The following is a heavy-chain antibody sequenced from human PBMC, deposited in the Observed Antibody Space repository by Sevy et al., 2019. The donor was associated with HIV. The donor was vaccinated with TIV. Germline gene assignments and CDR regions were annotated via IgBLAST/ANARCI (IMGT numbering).Heavy chain of an antibody. CDR1: GGSINSDH. Sequence: SETLSLTCTVSGGSINSDHWNWIRQPPGKGLEWIGYVYYTGGTNYNPSLKNRVTISVDSTKNQFSLKLTSVTAADTAVYLCARRNDFDIWGQGTMVTVSS. CDR3: ARRNDFDI. V-gene: IGHV4-59*12. J-gene: IGHJ3*02. CDR2: VYYTGGT.